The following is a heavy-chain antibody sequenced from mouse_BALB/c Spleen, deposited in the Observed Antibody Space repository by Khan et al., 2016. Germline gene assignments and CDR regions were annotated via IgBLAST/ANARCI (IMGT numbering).Heavy chain of an antibody. D-gene: IGHD1-1*01. CDR2: INPSSGYT. J-gene: IGHJ1*01. CDR1: GYTFTSYT. CDR3: AIEFYGSSRYWYFDV. Sequence: QVQLQQSAAELARPGASVKMSCKASGYTFTSYTMHWVKQRPGQGLEWIGYINPSSGYTEYNQKFKDKTTLTADKSSSTAYMHLSSLTSEDSAVYYCAIEFYGSSRYWYFDVWGAGTTVTVSS. V-gene: IGHV1-4*02.